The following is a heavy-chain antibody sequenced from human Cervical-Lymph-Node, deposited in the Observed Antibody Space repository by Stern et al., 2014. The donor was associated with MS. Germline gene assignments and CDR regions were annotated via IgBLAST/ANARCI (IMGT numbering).Heavy chain of an antibody. CDR2: VWFDGCNK. CDR1: GFTFSTNG. Sequence: VPLVESGGGVVQPGRSLRLSCAASGFTFSTNGMHWVRQAPGKGLEWVAVVWFDGCNKYYAESVKGRFTISRANSKDMLYMQMNSLRVDDTAVYYCARDRDSSAYYWRYEDFDIWGQGTLVTVSS. J-gene: IGHJ3*02. V-gene: IGHV3-33*01. CDR3: ARDRDSSAYYWRYEDFDI. D-gene: IGHD3-22*01.